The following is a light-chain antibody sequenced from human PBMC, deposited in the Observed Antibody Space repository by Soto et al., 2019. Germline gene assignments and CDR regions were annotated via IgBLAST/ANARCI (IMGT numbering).Light chain of an antibody. J-gene: IGKJ3*01. Sequence: DIVMTQSPLSLPVTPGEPASISCRSSQSLLHSNGYNYLDWYLQKPGQSPQLLIYLGSNRASGVPDRFSGSGSGTDFTLKISRVEAEDVGVYYCMQALKNPLVTFGPGTKVDIK. CDR2: LGS. CDR3: MQALKNPLVT. CDR1: QSLLHSNGYNY. V-gene: IGKV2-28*01.